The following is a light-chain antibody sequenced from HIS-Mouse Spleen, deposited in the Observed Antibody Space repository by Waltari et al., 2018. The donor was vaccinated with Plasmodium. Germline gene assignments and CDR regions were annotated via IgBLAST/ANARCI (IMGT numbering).Light chain of an antibody. CDR3: YSTDSSGNHRV. CDR1: ALPKKY. CDR2: EDS. J-gene: IGLJ3*02. Sequence: SYELTQPPSASVSPGQTASITCPGDALPKKYAYWYPQKSGQAPVLVIYEDSKRPSGIPERFSGSSSGTMATLTISGAQVEDEADYYCYSTDSSGNHRVFGGGTKLTVL. V-gene: IGLV3-10*01.